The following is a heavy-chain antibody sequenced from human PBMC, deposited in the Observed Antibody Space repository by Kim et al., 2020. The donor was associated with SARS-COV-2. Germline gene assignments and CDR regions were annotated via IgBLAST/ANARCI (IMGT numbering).Heavy chain of an antibody. D-gene: IGHD6-13*01. J-gene: IGHJ4*02. V-gene: IGHV1-8*01. CDR3: AREKQTAGSFDY. Sequence: GEAQKFQGRVTMTRNTSISTAYMELSSLRSEDTAVYYCAREKQTAGSFDYWGQGTLVTVSS.